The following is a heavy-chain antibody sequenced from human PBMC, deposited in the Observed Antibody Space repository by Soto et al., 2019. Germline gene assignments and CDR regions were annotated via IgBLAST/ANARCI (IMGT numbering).Heavy chain of an antibody. CDR1: GDSVSSKSAA. J-gene: IGHJ4*02. Sequence: PSQTLSLTCAISGDSVSSKSAAWNWIRQSPSRGLEWLGRTYYRSKWYIEYAVSVKGRIIINPDTSKNQFSLQLQSVTPEDTAVYYCTRGIGYIDSWGQGTLVTVSS. CDR2: TYYRSKWYI. D-gene: IGHD5-12*01. CDR3: TRGIGYIDS. V-gene: IGHV6-1*01.